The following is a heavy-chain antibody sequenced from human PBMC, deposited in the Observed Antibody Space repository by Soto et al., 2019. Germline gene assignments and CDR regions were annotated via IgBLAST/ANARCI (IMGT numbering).Heavy chain of an antibody. CDR2: IYDSGSP. D-gene: IGHD3-9*01. CDR3: ARGVGSSPPRY. V-gene: IGHV4-59*01. CDR1: AGSISVYY. Sequence: SETLSLTCTISAGSISVYYWSWIRQPPGQALEWIGYIYDSGSPYYNPSLRSRVITSADTSKNQISLKLTSATAVDTAVYYCARGVGSSPPRYWGRGTLVTVSS. J-gene: IGHJ4*02.